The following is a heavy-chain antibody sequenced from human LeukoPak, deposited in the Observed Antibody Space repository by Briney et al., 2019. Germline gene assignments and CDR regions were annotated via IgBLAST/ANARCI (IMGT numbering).Heavy chain of an antibody. CDR2: INTNSGVT. V-gene: IGHV1-2*02. CDR1: EYTFTNFY. Sequence: SVKVSCKASEYTFTNFYIHWVRQAPGQGIEWEGCINTNSGVTNSAQRFQGRVTMTRDTSISTAYMELSRLRSDDTAVFYCARDLRGYDYLDYWGQGTLVTVSS. D-gene: IGHD5-12*01. J-gene: IGHJ4*02. CDR3: ARDLRGYDYLDY.